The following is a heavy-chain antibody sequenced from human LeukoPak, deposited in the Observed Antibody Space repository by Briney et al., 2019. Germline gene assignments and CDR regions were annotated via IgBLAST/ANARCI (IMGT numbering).Heavy chain of an antibody. CDR3: AKDGSYISKSQMYYFDY. V-gene: IGHV3-53*01. J-gene: IGHJ4*02. CDR2: IYGSGDT. Sequence: GGSLRLSCAASGFTVSSNDMSWVRQAPGKGLEWVSVIYGSGDTYYADSVKGRFTISRDNSKNTLYLQMNSLRAEDTAVYYCAKDGSYISKSQMYYFDYWGQGTLVTVSS. CDR1: GFTVSSND. D-gene: IGHD1-26*01.